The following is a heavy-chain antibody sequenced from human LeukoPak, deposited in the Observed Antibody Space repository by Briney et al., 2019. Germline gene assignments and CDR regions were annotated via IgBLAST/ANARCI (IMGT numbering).Heavy chain of an antibody. Sequence: SETLSLTCAVYGGSFSGYYWSWIRQPPGKGLEWIGEINHSGSTNYNPSPKSRVTISVDTSKNQFSLKLSSVTAADTAVYYCARVPLVVGPFDYWGQGTLVTVSS. V-gene: IGHV4-34*01. CDR1: GGSFSGYY. J-gene: IGHJ4*02. D-gene: IGHD2-21*01. CDR3: ARVPLVVGPFDY. CDR2: INHSGST.